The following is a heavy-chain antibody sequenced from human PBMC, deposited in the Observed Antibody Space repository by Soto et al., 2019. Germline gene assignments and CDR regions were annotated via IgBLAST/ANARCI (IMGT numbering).Heavy chain of an antibody. J-gene: IGHJ5*02. V-gene: IGHV1-18*01. CDR3: ARWLACSGGSCYSHVVWFEH. D-gene: IGHD2-15*01. Sequence: ASVKVSCKASDYTFTSYGISWVRQAPGQGLEWMGCISAYNGNTNYAQKLQGRVTMTTDTSTSTAYMELRILRSDDTAVYYCARWLACSGGSCYSHVVWFEHWGQGTLVTVPS. CDR2: ISAYNGNT. CDR1: DYTFTSYG.